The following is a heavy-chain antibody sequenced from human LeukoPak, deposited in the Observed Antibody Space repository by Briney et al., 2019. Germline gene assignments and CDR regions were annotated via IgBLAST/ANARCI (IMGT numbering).Heavy chain of an antibody. J-gene: IGHJ3*02. CDR2: ISYDGSNK. Sequence: RGSLRLSCAASGFTFSSYAMHWVRQAPGKGLEWVAVISYDGSNKYYADSVKGRFTISRDNSKNTLYLQMNSLRAEDTAVYYCARDIGRRFLEWDDAFDIWGQGTMVTVSS. V-gene: IGHV3-30*01. CDR3: ARDIGRRFLEWDDAFDI. D-gene: IGHD3-3*01. CDR1: GFTFSSYA.